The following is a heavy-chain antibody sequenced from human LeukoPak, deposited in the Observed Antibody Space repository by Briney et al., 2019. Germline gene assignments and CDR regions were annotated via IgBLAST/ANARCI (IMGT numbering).Heavy chain of an antibody. J-gene: IGHJ4*02. Sequence: PGGSLRLSCAASGFTFDDYAMHWVRQAPGKGLEWVSGISWNSGSIGYADSVKGRFTISRDNARNTLYMQMNSLRAEDTAVYYSVRGCSSTSCYPFDCWGQGTLVTVSS. CDR2: ISWNSGSI. V-gene: IGHV3-9*01. D-gene: IGHD2-2*01. CDR1: GFTFDDYA. CDR3: VRGCSSTSCYPFDC.